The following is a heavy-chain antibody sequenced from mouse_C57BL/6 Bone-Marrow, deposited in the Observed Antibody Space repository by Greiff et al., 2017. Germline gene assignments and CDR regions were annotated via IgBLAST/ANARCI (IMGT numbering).Heavy chain of an antibody. CDR3: AREGNCSWFAY. Sequence: EVKLMESGGGLVQPGGSLKLSCAASGFTFSDYGMAWVRQAPRKGLEWVAFLSNLAYSIYYADTVPGRFTFSRENATNTLYLEMSSLRSEDTAMYYCAREGNCSWFAYWGQGTMVTVSA. D-gene: IGHD2-1*01. CDR1: GFTFSDYG. V-gene: IGHV5-15*01. J-gene: IGHJ3*01. CDR2: LSNLAYSI.